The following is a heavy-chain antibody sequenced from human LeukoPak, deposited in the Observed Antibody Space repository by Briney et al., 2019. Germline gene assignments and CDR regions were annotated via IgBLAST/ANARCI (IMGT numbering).Heavy chain of an antibody. Sequence: PSETLSLTCAVYGGSFSGYYWSWIRQPPGKGLERIGEINHSGSTNYNPSLKSRVTISVDTSKNQFSLKLSSVTAADTAVYYCARLISSSWPFDYWGQGTLVTVS. V-gene: IGHV4-34*01. D-gene: IGHD6-13*01. CDR3: ARLISSSWPFDY. J-gene: IGHJ4*02. CDR2: INHSGST. CDR1: GGSFSGYY.